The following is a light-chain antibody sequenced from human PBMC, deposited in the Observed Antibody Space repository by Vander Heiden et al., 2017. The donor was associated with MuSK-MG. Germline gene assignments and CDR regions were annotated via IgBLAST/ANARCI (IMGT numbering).Light chain of an antibody. V-gene: IGKV3-11*01. Sequence: EIVLTQSPGTLSLSPGDRATLSCRASQSVNTFLDWYQQRPGQAPRLLIYDASKRATGIPARFSGSRYGTDFTLTISSLEPEDFAVYFCQQRSNSPPFTFGQGTRLEPK. CDR2: DAS. J-gene: IGKJ5*01. CDR1: QSVNTF. CDR3: QQRSNSPPFT.